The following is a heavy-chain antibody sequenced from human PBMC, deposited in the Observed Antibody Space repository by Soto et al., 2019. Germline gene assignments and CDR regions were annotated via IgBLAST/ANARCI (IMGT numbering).Heavy chain of an antibody. CDR2: ISSSSSYT. CDR3: AREGVRGDGMDV. J-gene: IGHJ6*02. CDR1: GFTFSDYY. V-gene: IGHV3-11*06. Sequence: QVQLVESGGGLVKPGGSLRLSCAASGFTFSDYYMSWIRQARGKGLEWVSYISSSSSYTNYADSVKGRFTISRDNAKNSLFLQMNSPRAEDTAVYYCAREGVRGDGMDVWGQGTTVTVSS. D-gene: IGHD3-10*01.